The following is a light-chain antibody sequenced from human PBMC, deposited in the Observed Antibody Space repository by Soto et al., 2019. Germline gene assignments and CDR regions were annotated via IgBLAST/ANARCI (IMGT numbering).Light chain of an antibody. CDR3: QQYGGSPPIT. CDR2: GAS. V-gene: IGKV3-20*01. CDR1: QSVSSTY. Sequence: VLTQSPGTLSLSPGERATLSCRASQSVSSTYLAWYQHKPGQAPRLLIYGASTRATGIPDRFSGSGSGTDFSLTINRLEPEDFAVYYCQQYGGSPPITFGQGTRLEIK. J-gene: IGKJ5*01.